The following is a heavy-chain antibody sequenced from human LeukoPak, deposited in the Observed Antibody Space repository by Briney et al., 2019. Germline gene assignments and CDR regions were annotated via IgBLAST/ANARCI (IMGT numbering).Heavy chain of an antibody. CDR3: ARVRARYYDFWSGYSTAFDY. CDR1: GGSISSYY. CDR2: IYTSGST. V-gene: IGHV4-4*07. D-gene: IGHD3-3*01. Sequence: SETLSLTCTVSGGSISSYYWSWIRQPAGKGLEWIGRIYTSGSTNYNPSLKSRVTMSVDTSKNQFSLKLSSVTAADTAVYYCARVRARYYDFWSGYSTAFDYWGQGTLVTVSS. J-gene: IGHJ4*02.